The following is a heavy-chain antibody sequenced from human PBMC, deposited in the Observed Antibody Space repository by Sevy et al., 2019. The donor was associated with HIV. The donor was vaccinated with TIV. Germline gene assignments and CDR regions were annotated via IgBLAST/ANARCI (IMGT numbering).Heavy chain of an antibody. J-gene: IGHJ4*02. V-gene: IGHV1-24*01. Sequence: ASVKVSCKVPGYTLTEFSMHWVRQAPGKGLEWMGTFDPEDGERIYSQKFQVRFTMTEDTSTHTAYMELNSLGSEDTAVYCCATTKEYYDSSGYPFDSWGQGTLVTVSS. CDR3: ATTKEYYDSSGYPFDS. D-gene: IGHD3-22*01. CDR2: FDPEDGER. CDR1: GYTLTEFS.